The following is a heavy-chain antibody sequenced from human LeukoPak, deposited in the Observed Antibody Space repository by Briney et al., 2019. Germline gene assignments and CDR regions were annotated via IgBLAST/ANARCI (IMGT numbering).Heavy chain of an antibody. J-gene: IGHJ5*02. CDR2: INSDGSST. D-gene: IGHD4-23*01. CDR1: GFTFSSYW. V-gene: IGHV3-74*01. CDR3: ARRQHDYGGPFDP. Sequence: GGSLRLSCAAAGFTFSSYWMHWVRQAPGKGLVWVSRINSDGSSTSYADSVKGRFTISRDNAKNTLYLQMNSLRAEDTAVYYCARRQHDYGGPFDPWRQGTLVTVSS.